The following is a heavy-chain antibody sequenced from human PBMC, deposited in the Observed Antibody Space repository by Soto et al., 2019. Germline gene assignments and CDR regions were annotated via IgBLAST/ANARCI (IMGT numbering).Heavy chain of an antibody. D-gene: IGHD2-21*02. CDR3: AIFFFYCSGDHHDLHSFPTRRTSDL. J-gene: IGHJ2*01. V-gene: IGHV1-46*01. CDR1: GSGMPRPC. CDR2: INPSGGST. Sequence: SRKACGSGMPRPCWNCVRRPPGQRIEWMGIINPSGGSTSYAQKFQGRVTMTRDTSTSTVYMELSSLRSEDTAVYYCAIFFFYCSGDHHDLHSFPTRRTSDL.